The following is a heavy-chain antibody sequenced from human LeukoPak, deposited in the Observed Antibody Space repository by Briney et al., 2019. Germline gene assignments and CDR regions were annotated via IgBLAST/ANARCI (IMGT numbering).Heavy chain of an antibody. V-gene: IGHV4-39*07. Sequence: SETLSLTCTVSGGSISSSSYYWGWIRQPPGKGLEWIGSIYYSGSTYYNPSLKSRVTISVDTSKNQFSLKLSSVTAADTAVYYCANGYYGSGSYYNGGNFDYWGQGTLVTVSS. CDR1: GGSISSSSYY. J-gene: IGHJ4*02. CDR3: ANGYYGSGSYYNGGNFDY. D-gene: IGHD3-10*01. CDR2: IYYSGST.